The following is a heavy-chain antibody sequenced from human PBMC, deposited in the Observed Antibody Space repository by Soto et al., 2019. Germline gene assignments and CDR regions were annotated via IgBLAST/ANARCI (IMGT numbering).Heavy chain of an antibody. Sequence: GESLKISCKGSGHSFTTYWIGWVRQMPGKGLEWMGIIYPGDSDTRYSPSFQGQVTISADKSISTAYLQWSSLKASDTAMYYCARVGFHDHFLGGYYNVHGYYRIVVWGQGTTVT. V-gene: IGHV5-51*01. CDR2: IYPGDSDT. CDR1: GHSFTTYW. D-gene: IGHD3-9*01. CDR3: ARVGFHDHFLGGYYNVHGYYRIVV. J-gene: IGHJ6*01.